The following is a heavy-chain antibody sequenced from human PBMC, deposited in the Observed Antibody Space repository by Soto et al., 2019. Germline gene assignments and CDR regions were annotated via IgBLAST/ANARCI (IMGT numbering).Heavy chain of an antibody. CDR1: GFRFSDHY. Sequence: GGSLRLSCAASGFRFSDHYMTWIRQAPGKGLEWVSKISSGGTTMYYADSVKGRFTVSRDNAQNSLYLQMNGLRAEDTAVYYCAGDPYYYGSAFWGQGTLVTVSS. CDR3: AGDPYYYGSAF. D-gene: IGHD3-10*01. CDR2: ISSGGTTM. V-gene: IGHV3-11*01. J-gene: IGHJ4*02.